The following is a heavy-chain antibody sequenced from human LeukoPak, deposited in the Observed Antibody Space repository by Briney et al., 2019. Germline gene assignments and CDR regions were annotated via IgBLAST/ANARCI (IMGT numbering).Heavy chain of an antibody. D-gene: IGHD6-19*01. Sequence: GGSLRLSCAASGFAFSFYAMSWLRQPPGKGLEWVSTINANSGTTSYAASVRGRFTISRDNSKNTLYLQVNTLRADDTATYYCAKPVSGGLAVTADWFHPWGQGTLVIVSS. CDR1: GFAFSFYA. V-gene: IGHV3-23*01. CDR3: AKPVSGGLAVTADWFHP. CDR2: INANSGTT. J-gene: IGHJ5*01.